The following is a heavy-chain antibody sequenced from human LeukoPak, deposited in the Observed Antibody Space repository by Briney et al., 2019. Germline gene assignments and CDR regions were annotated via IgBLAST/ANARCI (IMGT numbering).Heavy chain of an antibody. Sequence: GGSLRLSCAASGFTFSSHSMNWVRQTPGKGLEWISYISSSSTIIHYADSVKGRFTISRDDAKNSLYLQMNSLRAEDTAIYYCARGYCSSTSCYGNWFDPWGQGTLVTVSS. J-gene: IGHJ5*02. D-gene: IGHD2-2*01. CDR3: ARGYCSSTSCYGNWFDP. CDR1: GFTFSSHS. CDR2: ISSSSTII. V-gene: IGHV3-48*01.